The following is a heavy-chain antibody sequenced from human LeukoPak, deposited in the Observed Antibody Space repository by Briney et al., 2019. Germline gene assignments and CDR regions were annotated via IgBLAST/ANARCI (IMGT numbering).Heavy chain of an antibody. CDR1: GFTFSTYW. D-gene: IGHD2-21*01. V-gene: IGHV3-7*01. CDR3: ARDHCGGDWLCPDSWFDP. Sequence: GESLRLSCAASGFTFSTYWMSWVRQAPGKGLEWVANIKQDGSEKYYVDSVKGRFTISRDNAKNSLYLQMNSLRAEDTAVYYCARDHCGGDWLCPDSWFDPWGQGTLVTVSS. J-gene: IGHJ5*02. CDR2: IKQDGSEK.